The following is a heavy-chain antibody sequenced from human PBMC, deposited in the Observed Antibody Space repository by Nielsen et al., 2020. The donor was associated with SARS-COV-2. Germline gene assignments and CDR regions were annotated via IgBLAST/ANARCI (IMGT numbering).Heavy chain of an antibody. Sequence: WIRQPPGKGLEWVSAISGSGGSTYYADSVKGRFTIFRDNSKNTLYLQMNSLRAEDTAVYYCAKRYMVRGVNGAFDIWGQGTMVTVSS. CDR3: AKRYMVRGVNGAFDI. J-gene: IGHJ3*02. V-gene: IGHV3-23*01. D-gene: IGHD3-10*01. CDR2: ISGSGGST.